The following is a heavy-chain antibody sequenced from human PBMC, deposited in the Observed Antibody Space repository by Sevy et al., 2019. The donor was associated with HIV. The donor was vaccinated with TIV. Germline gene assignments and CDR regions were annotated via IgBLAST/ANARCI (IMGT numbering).Heavy chain of an antibody. Sequence: GGSLRLSCAVSGFTFSRYAMHWVRQAPGKGLEWVAVMSYDGGNKYYADSVKGRFTISRDNSKNTLFLHMNSLRAEDTAVYYCARGQDGPNEFDYWGQGTLVTVSS. V-gene: IGHV3-30-3*01. CDR1: GFTFSRYA. J-gene: IGHJ4*02. CDR3: ARGQDGPNEFDY. CDR2: MSYDGGNK.